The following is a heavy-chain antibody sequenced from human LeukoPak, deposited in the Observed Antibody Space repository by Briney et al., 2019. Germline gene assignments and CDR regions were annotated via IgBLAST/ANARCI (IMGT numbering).Heavy chain of an antibody. J-gene: IGHJ4*02. CDR2: IKQDGSGK. CDR1: GFTFSSYW. Sequence: GGSLRLSCAASGFTFSSYWMSWVRQAPGKGLEWVANIKQDGSGKYYVDSVKGRFTISRDNAKNSLYLQMNSLRAEDTAVYYCARAPSPLNYYGSGSYLFWGQGTLVTASS. CDR3: ARAPSPLNYYGSGSYLF. V-gene: IGHV3-7*01. D-gene: IGHD3-10*01.